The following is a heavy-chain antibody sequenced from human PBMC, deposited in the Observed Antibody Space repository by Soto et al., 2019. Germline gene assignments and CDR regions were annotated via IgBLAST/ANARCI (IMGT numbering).Heavy chain of an antibody. CDR3: ARWPVDCYHYYYYMDV. J-gene: IGHJ6*03. D-gene: IGHD2-21*01. CDR2: ITGSGGNT. Sequence: EVQLLESGGGLVQPRGSLRLSCAASGFTFRSYAMSWVRQAPGKGPECVSGITGSGGNTYYADSVKGRFTISRDNSKSTLYLQMDSLRAEDSAAYYCARWPVDCYHYYYYMDVWGKGTTVTVSS. CDR1: GFTFRSYA. V-gene: IGHV3-23*01.